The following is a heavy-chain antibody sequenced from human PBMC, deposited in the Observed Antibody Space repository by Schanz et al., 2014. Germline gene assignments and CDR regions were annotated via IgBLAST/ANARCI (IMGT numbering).Heavy chain of an antibody. V-gene: IGHV1-18*01. J-gene: IGHJ6*02. CDR1: GYTFTSYD. CDR3: VRDAGWAFGDYHDMDV. D-gene: IGHD3-10*01. Sequence: QVQLVQSGAEVKKPGASVRLSCEASGYTFTSYDINWVRQAPGQGPELMGWISVYHGHTNYAEKVHGRVAMATDTTTSTAYMELRSLISDDTAVYYCVRDAGWAFGDYHDMDVWGQGTSVTVSS. CDR2: ISVYHGHT.